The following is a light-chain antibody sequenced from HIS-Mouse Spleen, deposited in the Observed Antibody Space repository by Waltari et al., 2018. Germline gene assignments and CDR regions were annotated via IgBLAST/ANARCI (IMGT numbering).Light chain of an antibody. Sequence: QSALTQPASVSGSPGQSITISCTGTSSDVGGYNYVSWYQQHPGKAPKLMIYDVSNRPSVLSNGFSGSKPGNTASLTISGLQAEDEADYYCSSYTSSSTYVFGTGTKVTVL. CDR2: DVS. CDR1: SSDVGGYNY. J-gene: IGLJ1*01. V-gene: IGLV2-14*03. CDR3: SSYTSSSTYV.